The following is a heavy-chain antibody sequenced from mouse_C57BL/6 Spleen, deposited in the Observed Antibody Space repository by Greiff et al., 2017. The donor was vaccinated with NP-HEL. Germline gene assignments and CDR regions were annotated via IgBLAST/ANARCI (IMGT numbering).Heavy chain of an antibody. CDR2: IYPGNSDT. Sequence: EVQLQQSGTVLARPGASVKMSCKTSGYTFTSYWMYWVKQRPGQGLEWIGAIYPGNSDTSYNQKFKVKAKLTAVTSASTAYMELSSRTNEDSAVYYCTRAYGSSYNWYFDVGGTWTTVTVSS. CDR1: GYTFTSYW. D-gene: IGHD1-1*01. CDR3: TRAYGSSYNWYFDV. J-gene: IGHJ1*03. V-gene: IGHV1-5*01.